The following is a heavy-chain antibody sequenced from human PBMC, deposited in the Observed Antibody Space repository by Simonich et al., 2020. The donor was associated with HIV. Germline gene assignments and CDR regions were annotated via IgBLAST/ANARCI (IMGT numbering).Heavy chain of an antibody. J-gene: IGHJ2*01. D-gene: IGHD6-19*01. CDR1: GGSFSDFY. Sequence: QVQLQQWGAGLLKPSETLSLTCAVYGGSFSDFYWSWIRQPPGKGLEWIGDINHGGSTTYTPSLKSRVTISEDSSKNQFSLNLSSVTAADTAVYYCARYTPAYSRGHWYFDLWGRGTLVTVSS. CDR3: ARYTPAYSRGHWYFDL. V-gene: IGHV4-34*01. CDR2: INHGGST.